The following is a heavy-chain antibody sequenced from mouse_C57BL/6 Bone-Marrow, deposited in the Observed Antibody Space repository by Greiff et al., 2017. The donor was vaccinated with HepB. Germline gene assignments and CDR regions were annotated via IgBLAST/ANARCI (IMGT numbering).Heavy chain of an antibody. J-gene: IGHJ3*01. V-gene: IGHV1-4*01. Sequence: VHLVESGAELARPGASVKMSCKASGYTFTSYTMHWVKQRPGQGLEWIGYINPSSGYTKYNQKFKDKATLTADKSSRTAYMQLSSLTSEDSAVYDCASPSWFAYWGQGTLVTVSA. CDR1: GYTFTSYT. CDR2: INPSSGYT. CDR3: ASPSWFAY.